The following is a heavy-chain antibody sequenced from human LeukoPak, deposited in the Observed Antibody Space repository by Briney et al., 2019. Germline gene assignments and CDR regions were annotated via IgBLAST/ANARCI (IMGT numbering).Heavy chain of an antibody. D-gene: IGHD3-10*01. Sequence: SETLSLTCAVSRYSISSGYNWGWIRQSPGKGLEWIGSISHSGSTYYNPSLKSRVTISVDTSKTEFSLNLSSVTAADTAVYYCARGYYGSGSYYRGNYFDYWGRGTLVTVSS. CDR1: RYSISSGYN. CDR3: ARGYYGSGSYYRGNYFDY. V-gene: IGHV4-38-2*01. J-gene: IGHJ4*02. CDR2: ISHSGST.